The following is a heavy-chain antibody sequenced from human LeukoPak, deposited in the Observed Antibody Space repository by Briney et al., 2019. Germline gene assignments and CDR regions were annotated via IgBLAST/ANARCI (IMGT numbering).Heavy chain of an antibody. CDR1: PVSGSSGNW. CDR3: ARELLGAPTPGAY. J-gene: IGHJ4*02. D-gene: IGHD7-27*01. CDR2: VHKTGKT. Sequence: SETLSLTCALSPVSGSSGNWWSWVRQPPGKGLEWIGEVHKTGKTNYNPSLKTRVTISIDASKNQLSLGLTSVTAADAAVYYCARELLGAPTPGAYWGQGTRVTVSS. V-gene: IGHV4-4*02.